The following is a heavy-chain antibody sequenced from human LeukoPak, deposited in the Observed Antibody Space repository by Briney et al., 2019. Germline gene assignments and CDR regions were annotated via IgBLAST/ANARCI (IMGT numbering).Heavy chain of an antibody. Sequence: SETLSLTCTVSGGSISSYYWSWIRQPPGKGLEWIGYIYYSGRTNYNPSLKSRVTISVDTSKNQFSLKLSSVTAADTAVYYCARQSTMVRGLDYWGQGTLVTVSS. D-gene: IGHD3-10*01. J-gene: IGHJ4*02. CDR3: ARQSTMVRGLDY. CDR2: IYYSGRT. V-gene: IGHV4-59*08. CDR1: GGSISSYY.